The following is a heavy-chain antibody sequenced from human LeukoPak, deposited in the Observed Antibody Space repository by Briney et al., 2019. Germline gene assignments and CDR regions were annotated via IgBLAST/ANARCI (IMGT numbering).Heavy chain of an antibody. CDR3: AREESYDSSGYYYAVFDY. D-gene: IGHD3-22*01. V-gene: IGHV4-4*02. CDR2: IYHSGST. Sequence: SETLSLTCAVSGGSISSSNWWSWVRQPPGKGLEWIGEIYHSGSTNYNPSLKSRVTISVDKSKNQFSLKLSSVTAADTAVYYCAREESYDSSGYYYAVFDYWGQGTLVTVSS. CDR1: GGSISSSNW. J-gene: IGHJ4*02.